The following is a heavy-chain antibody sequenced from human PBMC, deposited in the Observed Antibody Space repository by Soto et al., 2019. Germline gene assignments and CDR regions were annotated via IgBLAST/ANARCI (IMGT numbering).Heavy chain of an antibody. CDR3: VKDSSANYVGNPGRGMDV. D-gene: IGHD1-7*01. CDR1: GFTLDHYA. Sequence: EVQLVESGGGLTQPGRSLRLSCAASGFTLDHYAMHWVRQPPGKGLEWVSGITWNSGGIDYADSVKGRFTISRDNAKNSLFLQMDSLRGEDTALYYCVKDSSANYVGNPGRGMDVWGHGTTVTVSS. V-gene: IGHV3-9*01. CDR2: ITWNSGGI. J-gene: IGHJ6*02.